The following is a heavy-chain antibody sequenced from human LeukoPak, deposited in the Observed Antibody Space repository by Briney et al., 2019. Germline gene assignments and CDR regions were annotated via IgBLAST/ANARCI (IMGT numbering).Heavy chain of an antibody. CDR2: ISNGNT. D-gene: IGHD5-18*01. V-gene: IGHV4-59*01. CDR1: GGSISTYC. Sequence: SETLSLTCSVAGGSISTYCWNWIRQTPGKGLEWIGHISNGNTEYNPSLKSRVTISVDTSKNQISRKLTSVTAADTAVYYCARDKAHSYGRYFDPWGQGALVTVSS. CDR3: ARDKAHSYGRYFDP. J-gene: IGHJ5*02.